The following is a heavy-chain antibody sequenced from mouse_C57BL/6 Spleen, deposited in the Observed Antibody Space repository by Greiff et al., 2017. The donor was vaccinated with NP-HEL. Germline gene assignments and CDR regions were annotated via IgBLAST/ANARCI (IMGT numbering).Heavy chain of an antibody. J-gene: IGHJ4*01. V-gene: IGHV1-52*01. CDR1: GYTFTSYW. Sequence: VQLQQPGAELVRPGSSVKLSCKASGYTFTSYWMHWVKQRPIQGLEWIGNIDPSDSETHYNQKFKDKATLTVDKSSSTAYMQLSSLTSEDSAVYYCARSGGNYGEYYAMDYWGQGTSVTVSS. D-gene: IGHD2-1*01. CDR2: IDPSDSET. CDR3: ARSGGNYGEYYAMDY.